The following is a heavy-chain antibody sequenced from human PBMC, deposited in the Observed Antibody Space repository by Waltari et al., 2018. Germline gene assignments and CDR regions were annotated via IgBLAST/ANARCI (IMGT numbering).Heavy chain of an antibody. CDR2: IKEDGSKE. J-gene: IGHJ4*02. D-gene: IGHD1-26*01. Sequence: EVQLVESGGGLVEPGGSLRLSCVASGLRFRTSWMSWVRQAPGKGLEWVADIKEDGSKEYYLGSVKGRFTISRDNAKNSVYLQMNSLRPEDTAVYYCARDWEGERPNFDYWGQGTLVTVSS. CDR1: GLRFRTSW. CDR3: ARDWEGERPNFDY. V-gene: IGHV3-7*04.